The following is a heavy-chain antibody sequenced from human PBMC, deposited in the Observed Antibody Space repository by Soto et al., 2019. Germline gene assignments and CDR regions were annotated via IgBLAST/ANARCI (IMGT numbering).Heavy chain of an antibody. CDR1: GYTFTGYY. Sequence: ASVKVSCKASGYTFTGYYMHWVRQAPGQGLEWMGWINPNSGGTNYAQKFQGWVTMTRDTSISTAYMELSRLRSDDTAVYYCARETVTTSRGRSRSAYMDVWGKGTTVTVSS. D-gene: IGHD4-4*01. CDR2: INPNSGGT. CDR3: ARETVTTSRGRSRSAYMDV. J-gene: IGHJ6*03. V-gene: IGHV1-2*04.